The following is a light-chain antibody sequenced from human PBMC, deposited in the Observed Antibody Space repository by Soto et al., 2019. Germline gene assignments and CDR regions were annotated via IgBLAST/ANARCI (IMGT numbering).Light chain of an antibody. J-gene: IGKJ1*01. CDR3: QQYNNCPKT. CDR2: GAS. V-gene: IGKV3-15*01. CDR1: QSVSSN. Sequence: EIVMTQSPATLSVSPGERATLSCRASQSVSSNLAWYQQKPGQAPRLLIYGASTSATGIPARFSGSGSATEFTLTISSLQSEDVSVYCGQQYNNCPKTFGQGTKVEVK.